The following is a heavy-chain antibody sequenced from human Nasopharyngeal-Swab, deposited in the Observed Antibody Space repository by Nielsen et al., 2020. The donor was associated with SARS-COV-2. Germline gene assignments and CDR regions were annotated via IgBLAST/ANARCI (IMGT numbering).Heavy chain of an antibody. CDR3: ARGGAARPGFDY. CDR2: IYYSGST. J-gene: IGHJ4*02. D-gene: IGHD6-6*01. Sequence: CMRQPPGEGLEWSGYIYYSGSTYYNPSLKGRVTISVDTSKNQFSLKLISVTAADTAVYYCARGGAARPGFDYWGQGTLVTVSS. V-gene: IGHV4-31*02.